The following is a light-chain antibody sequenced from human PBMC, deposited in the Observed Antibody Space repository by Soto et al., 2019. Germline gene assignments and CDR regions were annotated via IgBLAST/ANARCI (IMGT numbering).Light chain of an antibody. J-gene: IGLJ1*01. Sequence: QSVLTQPPSVSAAPGQKVTISSSGSSSNIGGNSVSWYQQLPGTAPKLLIYDDNKRPSGIPDRFSGSKSGTSATLGITGFQTGDEADYYCGSWDSSLSAYVLGTGTK. CDR3: GSWDSSLSAYV. V-gene: IGLV1-51*01. CDR1: SSNIGGNS. CDR2: DDN.